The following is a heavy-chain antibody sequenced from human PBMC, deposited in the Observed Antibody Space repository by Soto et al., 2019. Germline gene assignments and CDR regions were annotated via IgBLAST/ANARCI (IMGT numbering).Heavy chain of an antibody. J-gene: IGHJ4*02. CDR2: LKTDGSGT. CDR1: GFTFSSYL. Sequence: GGSLRLSCEASGFTFSSYLMHWVRQAPGKGLVWVSRLKTDGSGTSYADSVKGRFTISRDNAKNTLHLQMNSLRAEDTAVYYCARDPGNRIDYWGQGTLVTVSS. CDR3: ARDPGNRIDY. V-gene: IGHV3-74*01.